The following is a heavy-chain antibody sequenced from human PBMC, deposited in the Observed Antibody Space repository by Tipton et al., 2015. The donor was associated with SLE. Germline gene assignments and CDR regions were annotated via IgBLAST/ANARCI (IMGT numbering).Heavy chain of an antibody. CDR3: ARDWELGH. D-gene: IGHD7-27*01. J-gene: IGHJ4*02. V-gene: IGHV4-59*01. Sequence: TLSLTCTVSGGSSSRYYWNWIRQAPGKGLEWIGNIFYSGSYNPSLKSRVTISVDTSKNQFSLKLSSVTAADTAVYYCARDWELGHWGQGTLVTVSP. CDR2: IFYSGS. CDR1: GGSSSRYY.